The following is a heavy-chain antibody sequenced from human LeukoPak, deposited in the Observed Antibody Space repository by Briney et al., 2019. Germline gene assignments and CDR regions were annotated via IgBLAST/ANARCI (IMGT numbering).Heavy chain of an antibody. CDR1: GGTFSRYA. J-gene: IGHJ4*02. Sequence: SVKVSCKASGGTFSRYAISWVRQAPGQGLEWMGGFTPMFGTANYAQKSQGRVTITADESTRTAYMELRSLKSEDTAVYYCARDAAIHDSHAYYYLWWGQGTLVTVSS. D-gene: IGHD3-22*01. CDR2: FTPMFGTA. CDR3: ARDAAIHDSHAYYYLW. V-gene: IGHV1-69*13.